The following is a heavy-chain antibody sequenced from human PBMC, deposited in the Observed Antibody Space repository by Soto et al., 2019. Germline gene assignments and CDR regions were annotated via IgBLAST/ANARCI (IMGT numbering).Heavy chain of an antibody. Sequence: QVQLVESGGGVIQPGRSLRLSCAASGFTFSSYAMHWVRQAPGKGLEWVAVISYDGSNKYSADSVKGRFTISRDTSKNTLYLQMNSLRAEDTAVYYCARASSGWYKDAFDIWGQGTMVTVSS. CDR3: ARASSGWYKDAFDI. CDR1: GFTFSSYA. CDR2: ISYDGSNK. V-gene: IGHV3-30-3*01. D-gene: IGHD6-19*01. J-gene: IGHJ3*02.